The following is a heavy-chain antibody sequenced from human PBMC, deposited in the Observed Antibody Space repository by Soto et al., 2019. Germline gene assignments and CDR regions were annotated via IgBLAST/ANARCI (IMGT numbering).Heavy chain of an antibody. CDR3: AWASGSYDY. Sequence: EVQLVESGGGLVQPGGSLRLSCAAYGFTFSSSWMSWVRQAPGKGLEWVANIKQDGSEKYYVDSVKGRFTISRDNAKNTLYLQMNSLRAEDTAVYCCAWASGSYDYRGRGTLVTVSS. J-gene: IGHJ4*02. V-gene: IGHV3-7*05. CDR2: IKQDGSEK. CDR1: GFTFSSSW. D-gene: IGHD1-26*01.